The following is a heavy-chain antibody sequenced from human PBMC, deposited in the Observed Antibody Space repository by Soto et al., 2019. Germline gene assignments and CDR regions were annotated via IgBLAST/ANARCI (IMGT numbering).Heavy chain of an antibody. V-gene: IGHV4-39*01. J-gene: IGHJ4*02. CDR2: VDYSGTA. CDR3: ARITGRHLDY. Sequence: SETLSLTCTVSSGSISVTNVFWGWVRQPPGKGLEWIGNVDYSGTAYFSPSLATRVTFHVDTSKNQFSLTLYSVTAADTAVYYCARITGRHLDYWGQGILVTVSS. CDR1: SGSISVTNVF. D-gene: IGHD1-20*01.